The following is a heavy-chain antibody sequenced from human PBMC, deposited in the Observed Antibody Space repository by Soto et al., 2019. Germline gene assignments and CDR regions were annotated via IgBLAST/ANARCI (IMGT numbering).Heavy chain of an antibody. V-gene: IGHV1-69*13. D-gene: IGHD1-26*01. CDR3: TSYLISASGAFDI. J-gene: IGHJ3*02. Sequence: ASVKVSCKASGGTFSSYAISWVRQAPGQGLEWMGGIIPIFGTANYAQKFQGRVTITADESTSTAYMELSSLRSEDTAVYYCTSYLISASGAFDIWCQGTMVSVS. CDR2: IIPIFGTA. CDR1: GGTFSSYA.